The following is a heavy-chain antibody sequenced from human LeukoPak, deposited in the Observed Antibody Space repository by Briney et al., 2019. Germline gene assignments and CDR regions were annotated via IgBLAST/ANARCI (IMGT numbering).Heavy chain of an antibody. V-gene: IGHV1-18*01. J-gene: IGHJ3*02. CDR3: ARGLGAPPVGAFDI. D-gene: IGHD1-26*01. CDR1: GYTFASYG. Sequence: ASVKVSCKASGYTFASYGISWVRQAPGQGLEWMGWISAYNGDTRYAQNLQGRATMTTDTSTSTAYLELRSLTSDDTALYYCARGLGAPPVGAFDIWGQGTMVTVSS. CDR2: ISAYNGDT.